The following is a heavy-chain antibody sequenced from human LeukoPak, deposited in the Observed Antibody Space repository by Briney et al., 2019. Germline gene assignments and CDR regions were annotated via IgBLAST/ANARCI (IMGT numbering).Heavy chain of an antibody. CDR1: GGSISSSSYY. J-gene: IGHJ4*02. Sequence: PSETLSLTCTVSGGSISSSSYYWGWIRQPPGTGLGWIGSIYYSGSTYYNPSLKSRVTISVDTSKNQFSLKLSSVTAADTAVYYCAIRGGSSSWYYFDYWGQGTLVTVSS. V-gene: IGHV4-39*01. D-gene: IGHD6-13*01. CDR3: AIRGGSSSWYYFDY. CDR2: IYYSGST.